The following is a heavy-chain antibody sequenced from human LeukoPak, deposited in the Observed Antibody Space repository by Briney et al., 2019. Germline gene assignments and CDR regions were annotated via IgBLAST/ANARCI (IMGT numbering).Heavy chain of an antibody. J-gene: IGHJ6*03. CDR2: ISNSGGST. D-gene: IGHD2-2*01. CDR1: EFTFSCYS. V-gene: IGHV3-23*01. Sequence: GGSLRLSCAASEFTFSCYSMSWLRQAPGKGLEWVSAISNSGGSTYYADSVKGRFTISRDNSKNTLFLQMNSLTAEDTAVYYCAKTTRAAAGYYMDVWGKGTTVTVSS. CDR3: AKTTRAAAGYYMDV.